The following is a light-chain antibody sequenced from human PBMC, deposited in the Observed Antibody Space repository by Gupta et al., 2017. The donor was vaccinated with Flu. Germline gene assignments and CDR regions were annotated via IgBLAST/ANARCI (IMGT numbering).Light chain of an antibody. CDR1: SSNIGSNY. CDR3: AAWDDSRSGRV. J-gene: IGLJ3*02. V-gene: IGLV1-47*01. CDR2: RNN. Sequence: QSVLTQPPSSSGTPGQRVTISCSGSSSNIGSNYVYWYQQLPVTAPKLLIYRNNQRPSGVPERFSGPKSGTSASLAISGLRSEDEADYYCAAWDDSRSGRVFGGGTKLTVL.